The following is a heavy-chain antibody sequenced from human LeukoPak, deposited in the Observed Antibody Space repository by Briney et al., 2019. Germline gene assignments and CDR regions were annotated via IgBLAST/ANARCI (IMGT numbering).Heavy chain of an antibody. D-gene: IGHD4-17*01. CDR2: ISSSSSTI. J-gene: IGHJ4*02. CDR1: GFTFSSYW. Sequence: GGSLRLSCAASGFTFSSYWMSWVRQAPGKGLEWVSYISSSSSTIYYADSVKGRFTISRDNAKNSLYLQMNSLRAEDTAVYYCARAHPGDYGDFQFDYWGQGTLVTVSS. V-gene: IGHV3-48*01. CDR3: ARAHPGDYGDFQFDY.